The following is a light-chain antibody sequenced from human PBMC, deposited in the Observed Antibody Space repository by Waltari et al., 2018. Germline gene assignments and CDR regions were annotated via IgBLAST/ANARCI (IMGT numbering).Light chain of an antibody. CDR1: QSIGSW. J-gene: IGKJ3*01. Sequence: DIQMTQSPSTLSASVGDRVTITCRASQSIGSWLAWYQQKPGKAPKLLIYDATSLESGVPSRFSASGSGTEFTLTISSLQPDDFATYYCQRYNSYPITFGPGTKVEI. V-gene: IGKV1-5*03. CDR2: DAT. CDR3: QRYNSYPIT.